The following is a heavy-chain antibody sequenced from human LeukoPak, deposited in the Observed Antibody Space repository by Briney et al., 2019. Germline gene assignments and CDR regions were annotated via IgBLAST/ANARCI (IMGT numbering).Heavy chain of an antibody. CDR1: GFTFSSYE. V-gene: IGHV3-48*03. CDR2: ISSSGSTI. J-gene: IGHJ6*04. Sequence: GGSLRLSCAASGFTFSSYEMNWVRQAPGKGLEWVSYISSSGSTIYYADSVKGRFTISRDNAKNSLYLQMNSLRAEDTAVYYCARARLRYYGWGSYGGWGKGTTVTISS. D-gene: IGHD3-10*01. CDR3: ARARLRYYGWGSYGG.